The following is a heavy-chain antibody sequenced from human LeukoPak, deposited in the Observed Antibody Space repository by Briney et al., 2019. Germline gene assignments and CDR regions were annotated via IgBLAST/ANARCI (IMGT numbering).Heavy chain of an antibody. CDR2: IYPGDSDT. Sequence: GESPKISCKGSGYSFTSYWIGWVRQLPGKGLEWMGIIYPGDSDTRYSPSFQGQVTISADKSISTAYLQWSSLKASDTAMYYCARRGSYGYNWFDPWGQGTLVTVSS. CDR1: GYSFTSYW. J-gene: IGHJ5*02. V-gene: IGHV5-51*01. CDR3: ARRGSYGYNWFDP. D-gene: IGHD5-18*01.